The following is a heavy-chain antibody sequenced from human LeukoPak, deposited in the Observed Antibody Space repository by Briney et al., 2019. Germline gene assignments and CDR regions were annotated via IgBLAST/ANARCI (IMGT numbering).Heavy chain of an antibody. CDR3: ARMVAQFDY. CDR2: IYYSGST. CDR1: GGSFSGYY. V-gene: IGHV4-31*11. D-gene: IGHD2-15*01. Sequence: SETLSLTCAVYGGSFSGYYWSWIRQHPGKGLEWIGYIYYSGSTYYNPSLKSRVTISVDTSKNQFSLKLSSVTAADTAVYYCARMVAQFDYWGQGTLVTVSS. J-gene: IGHJ4*02.